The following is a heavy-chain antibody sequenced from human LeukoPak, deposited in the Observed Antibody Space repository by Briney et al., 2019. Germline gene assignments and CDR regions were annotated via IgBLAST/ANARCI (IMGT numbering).Heavy chain of an antibody. J-gene: IGHJ5*02. V-gene: IGHV4-34*01. D-gene: IGHD2-2*03. CDR3: ARHRGYCSSTSCSYNWFDP. Sequence: SETLSLTCAVYGGSFRNYYWSWIRQPPGKGLEWIGEINHSGSTKYNPSLKSRVTISVDTSKNRFSLKLSSVTAADTAVYYCARHRGYCSSTSCSYNWFDPWGQGTLVTVSS. CDR1: GGSFRNYY. CDR2: INHSGST.